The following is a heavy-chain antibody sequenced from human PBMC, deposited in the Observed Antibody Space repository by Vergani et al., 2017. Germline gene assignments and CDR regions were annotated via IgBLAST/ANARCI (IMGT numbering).Heavy chain of an antibody. Sequence: QVQLVQSGAEVKKPGASVKVSCKASGYTFTGYYMHWVRQATGQGLEWMVWMNPNSGNTGYAQKFQGRVTMTRNTSISTAYMELSSLRSEDTAVYYCARGTYGSGSHKFDYWGQGTLVTVSS. J-gene: IGHJ4*02. D-gene: IGHD3-10*01. V-gene: IGHV1-8*02. CDR1: GYTFTGYY. CDR3: ARGTYGSGSHKFDY. CDR2: MNPNSGNT.